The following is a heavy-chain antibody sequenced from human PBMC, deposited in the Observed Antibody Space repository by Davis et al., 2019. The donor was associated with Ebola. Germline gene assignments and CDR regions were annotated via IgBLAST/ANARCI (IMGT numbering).Heavy chain of an antibody. J-gene: IGHJ4*02. CDR1: GDSVSSGG. D-gene: IGHD5-12*01. CDR3: ARGWLRSGFDY. Sequence: HSQTLSLTCAISGDSVSSGGWNWIRQSPSRGLEWLGRTYYSSKWYSDYAVSVKSRITINPDTAKNQFSLQLNSVTPEDTAVYFCARGWLRSGFDYWGQGTLATVSS. V-gene: IGHV6-1*01. CDR2: TYYSSKWYS.